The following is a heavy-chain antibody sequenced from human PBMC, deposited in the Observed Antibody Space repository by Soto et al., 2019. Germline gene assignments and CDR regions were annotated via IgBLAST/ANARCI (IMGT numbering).Heavy chain of an antibody. CDR3: ARGRWYGSGIAFDI. Sequence: QVQLVQSGDEAKKPGASVKVSCKASGYTFTRYDINWVRQATGQGLEWMGWMNPNSGNTGYAQKFQGRVTMTRNTSISTAYMELSSLRSEDTAVYYCARGRWYGSGIAFDIWGQGTMVTVSS. V-gene: IGHV1-8*01. CDR2: MNPNSGNT. CDR1: GYTFTRYD. J-gene: IGHJ3*02. D-gene: IGHD3-10*01.